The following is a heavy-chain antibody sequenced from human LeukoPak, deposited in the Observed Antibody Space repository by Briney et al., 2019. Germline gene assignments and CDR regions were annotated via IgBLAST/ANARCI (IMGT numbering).Heavy chain of an antibody. CDR3: ARNGGSYSFDF. CDR2: MYYSGST. CDR1: GGSISGYY. V-gene: IGHV4-59*01. D-gene: IGHD1-26*01. J-gene: IGHJ4*02. Sequence: SETLSLTCIVSGGSISGYYWNWIRQPPGKGLEWIGYMYYSGSTNYNPSLKSRVTILVDTSRHQFSLKLRSVTAADTAVYYCARNGGSYSFDFWGQGTLVTASS.